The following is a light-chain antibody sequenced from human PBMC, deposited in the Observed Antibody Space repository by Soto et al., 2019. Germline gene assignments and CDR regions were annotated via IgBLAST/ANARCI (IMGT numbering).Light chain of an antibody. Sequence: DIVMTQSPDSLAVSLGERTTINSRCGQTVLYSSNNKNYLAWYQQKPGQPPKLLIYWASTRESGVPARFSGSGSGTDFTLTISSLQAEDVGIYYCQQYNSLPWTCGQGTKGDI. CDR3: QQYNSLPWT. J-gene: IGKJ1*01. V-gene: IGKV4-1*01. CDR1: QTVLYSSNNKNY. CDR2: WAS.